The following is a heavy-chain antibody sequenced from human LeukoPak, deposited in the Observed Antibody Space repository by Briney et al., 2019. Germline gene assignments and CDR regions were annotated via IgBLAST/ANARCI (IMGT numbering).Heavy chain of an antibody. Sequence: SETLSLTCTVPGGSFSTYYWTWIRQPPGKGLEWIGYIYSGGSTNYNPSLKSRVTISLDTSKNQFSLKLTSVTAADTAVYYCARREAVTGTPRAWFDPWGQGTLVTVAS. D-gene: IGHD6-19*01. CDR1: GGSFSTYY. V-gene: IGHV4-59*08. J-gene: IGHJ5*02. CDR2: IYSGGST. CDR3: ARREAVTGTPRAWFDP.